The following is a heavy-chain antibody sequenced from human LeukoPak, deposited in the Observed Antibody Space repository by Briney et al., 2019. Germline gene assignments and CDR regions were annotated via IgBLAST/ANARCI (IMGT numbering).Heavy chain of an antibody. CDR1: GGSISSSSYY. V-gene: IGHV4-39*07. J-gene: IGHJ4*02. CDR3: ARRKARWFGETTWGPDPIDY. CDR2: IYYSGST. Sequence: SETLSLTCTVSGGSISSSSYYWGWIRQPPGKGLEWIGSIYYSGSTYYNPSLKSRVTISVDTSKNQFSLKLSSVTAADTAVYYCARRKARWFGETTWGPDPIDYWGQGTLVTVSS. D-gene: IGHD3-10*01.